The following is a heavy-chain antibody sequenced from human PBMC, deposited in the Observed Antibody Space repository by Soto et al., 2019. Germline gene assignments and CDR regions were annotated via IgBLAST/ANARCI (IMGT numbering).Heavy chain of an antibody. D-gene: IGHD1-26*01. V-gene: IGHV2-70*01. CDR1: GFSLSTSRMC. J-gene: IGHJ6*02. Sequence: ESGPTLVNPTQTLTLTCSFTGFSLSTSRMCVSWIRQPPGKALEWLALIDWDDDKDYSTSLKTRLTISKDTSKNQVVLTMTNMDPVDTATYYCARSLESSGTYSGYYYGLDVWGQGTTVTVYS. CDR3: ARSLESSGTYSGYYYGLDV. CDR2: IDWDDDK.